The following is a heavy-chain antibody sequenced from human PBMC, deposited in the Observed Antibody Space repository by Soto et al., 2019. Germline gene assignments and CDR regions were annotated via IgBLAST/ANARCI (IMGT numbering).Heavy chain of an antibody. Sequence: EVQLVESGGGLVQPGGSLRLSCAGSGFTFSDHYMDWVRQAPGKGLEWVGRIRNKANSYTTEYAASVKGRVTITRDDSKDTRYRKMNSRKTDDPAVNDFDRVGAGGNRDFDYSGQGTQVVVSS. D-gene: IGHD2-15*01. CDR3: DRVGAGGNRDFDY. J-gene: IGHJ4*02. CDR1: GFTFSDHY. V-gene: IGHV3-72*01. CDR2: IRNKANSYTT.